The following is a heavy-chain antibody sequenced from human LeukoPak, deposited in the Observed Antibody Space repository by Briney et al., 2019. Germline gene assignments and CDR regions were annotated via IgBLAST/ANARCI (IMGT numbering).Heavy chain of an antibody. V-gene: IGHV1-18*01. J-gene: IGHJ3*02. CDR2: ISAYNGNT. D-gene: IGHD3-10*01. CDR3: ARQHYYGSGSYYVKDDDAFDI. CDR1: GYTFTSYG. Sequence: ASVKVSCKASGYTFTSYGISWVRQAPGQGLEWMGWISAYNGNTNYAQKLQGRVTMATDTSTSTAYMELRSLRSDDTAVYYCARQHYYGSGSYYVKDDDAFDIWGQGTTVTVSS.